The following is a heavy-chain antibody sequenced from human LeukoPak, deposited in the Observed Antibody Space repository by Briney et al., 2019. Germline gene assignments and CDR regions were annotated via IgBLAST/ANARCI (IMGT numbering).Heavy chain of an antibody. Sequence: SETLSPTCAVYGGSFSGYYWSWIRQPPGKGLEWIGEINHSGSTNYNPSLKSRVTISVDTSKNHFSLNLSSVTAADTAVYYCGVSSSGWYGGFDYWGQGTLVTVSS. V-gene: IGHV4-34*01. CDR3: GVSSSGWYGGFDY. CDR1: GGSFSGYY. D-gene: IGHD6-19*01. CDR2: INHSGST. J-gene: IGHJ4*02.